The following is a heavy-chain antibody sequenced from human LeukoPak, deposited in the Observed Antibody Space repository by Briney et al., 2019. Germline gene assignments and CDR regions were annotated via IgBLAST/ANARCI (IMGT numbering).Heavy chain of an antibody. V-gene: IGHV4-31*03. CDR1: GGSISSGGYY. D-gene: IGHD3-10*01. Sequence: SQTLSLTCTVSGGSISSGGYYWSWIRQHPGKGLEWIGYIYYSGSTYYNPSLKSRVTISVDTSKNQFSLKLSSVTAADTAVYYCARDSYYYGSGSLPYYYYGMDVWGQGTTVTVSS. CDR3: ARDSYYYGSGSLPYYYYGMDV. J-gene: IGHJ6*02. CDR2: IYYSGST.